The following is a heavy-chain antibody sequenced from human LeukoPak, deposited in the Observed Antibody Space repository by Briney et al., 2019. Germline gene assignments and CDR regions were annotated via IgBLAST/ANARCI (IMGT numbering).Heavy chain of an antibody. Sequence: GGSLRLSCAASGFTFSDYSMNWVRQAPGEGLEWVASVNTVSSYIYYADSMRGRFTISRDNAKNSLCLQMNSLRAEDTAVYYCARLRRNSDRSDFFYYYDHWGQGTLVTVSS. J-gene: IGHJ4*02. V-gene: IGHV3-21*01. CDR3: ARLRRNSDRSDFFYYYDH. CDR1: GFTFSDYS. CDR2: VNTVSSYI. D-gene: IGHD3-22*01.